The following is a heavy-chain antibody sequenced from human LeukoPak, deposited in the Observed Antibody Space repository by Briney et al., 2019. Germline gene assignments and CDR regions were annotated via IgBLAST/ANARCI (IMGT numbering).Heavy chain of an antibody. CDR1: RYTFRDYY. CDR2: INPNSGGT. J-gene: IGHJ5*02. D-gene: IGHD1-26*01. V-gene: IGHV1-2*02. Sequence: ASVKVSCKASRYTFRDYYIHWVRQAPGQGLEWMGWINPNSGGTNYAQKFQGRVTMTRDTSISTAYMELSRLRSDDTAVYYCARALVGALDWFDPWGQGTLVTVSS. CDR3: ARALVGALDWFDP.